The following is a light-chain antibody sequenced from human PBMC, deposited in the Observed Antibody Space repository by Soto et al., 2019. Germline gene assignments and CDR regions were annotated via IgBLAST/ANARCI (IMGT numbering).Light chain of an antibody. Sequence: DVVMTQSPDSLAVSLGERATIKCKSGQRLLCSPKTKNYLAWYQQKPGQPPKLLISWASTRESRVPDRFSGSGSETDFTLTISSLQAEDVAVYYCQQYHRIPETFGQGTRLEIK. CDR2: WAS. CDR3: QQYHRIPET. CDR1: QRLLCSPKTKNY. J-gene: IGKJ2*01. V-gene: IGKV4-1*01.